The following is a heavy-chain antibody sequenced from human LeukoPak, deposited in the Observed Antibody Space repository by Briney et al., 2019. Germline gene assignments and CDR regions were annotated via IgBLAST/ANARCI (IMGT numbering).Heavy chain of an antibody. CDR2: ISGSGGST. D-gene: IGHD3-22*01. V-gene: IGHV3-23*01. J-gene: IGHJ6*04. Sequence: GGSLRLSCTTSKFNFNSYGMTWVRQAPGKGPEWVSSISGSGGSTQYAASVQGRFTISRDNSKNTVYLQMNSLRAEDTALYYCVKDLTQKTYEGSPGLDVWGKGTTVTDSS. CDR3: VKDLTQKTYEGSPGLDV. CDR1: KFNFNSYG.